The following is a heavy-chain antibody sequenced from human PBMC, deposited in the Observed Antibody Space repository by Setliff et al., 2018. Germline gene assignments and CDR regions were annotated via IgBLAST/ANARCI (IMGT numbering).Heavy chain of an antibody. CDR3: IVAGNYFDY. Sequence: GGSLRLSCAVSGFTFSGSAVHWVRQASGKGLEWVARIRSKAFSYAARYTESMKGRFTISRDDSKNTAYLQMDSLKTGATPVYYCIVAGNYFDYWGQGTLVTVSS. CDR1: GFTFSGSA. J-gene: IGHJ4*02. V-gene: IGHV3-73*01. D-gene: IGHD5-12*01. CDR2: IRSKAFSYAA.